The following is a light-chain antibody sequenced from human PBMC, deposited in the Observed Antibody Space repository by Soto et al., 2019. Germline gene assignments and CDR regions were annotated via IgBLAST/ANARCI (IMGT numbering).Light chain of an antibody. V-gene: IGKV3-20*01. CDR3: QQCGDSPT. Sequence: ERATLTCRASQSVSTWYLAWYQQKPGQAARRRSSSASTWATGIPDRFSGSGSGTDFTLTISRLEPEDFAVYFCQQCGDSPTFGQGT. CDR2: SAS. J-gene: IGKJ2*01. CDR1: QSVSTWY.